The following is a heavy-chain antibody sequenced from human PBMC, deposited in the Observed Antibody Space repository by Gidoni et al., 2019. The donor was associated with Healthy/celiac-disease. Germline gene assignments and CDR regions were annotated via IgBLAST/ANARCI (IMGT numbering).Heavy chain of an antibody. CDR3: AHRGGILGMDV. D-gene: IGHD3-10*01. CDR2: IYWDDDK. J-gene: IGHJ6*02. Sequence: PPGKALEWLALIYWDDDKRYSPSLKSRLTITKDTSKNQVVLTMTNMDPVDTATYYCAHRGGILGMDVWGQGTTVTVSS. V-gene: IGHV2-5*02.